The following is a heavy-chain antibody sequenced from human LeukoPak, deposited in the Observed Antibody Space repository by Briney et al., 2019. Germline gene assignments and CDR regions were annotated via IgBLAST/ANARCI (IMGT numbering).Heavy chain of an antibody. CDR1: GGSISSGGYS. D-gene: IGHD7-27*01. V-gene: IGHV4-30-2*01. Sequence: SETLSLTCAVSGGSISSGGYSWSWIRQPPGKGLEWIGYIYHSGSTNYNPSLKSRVTISVDTSKNQFSLKLSSVTAADTAVYYCARLTLTGSLNWGQGTLVTVSS. CDR3: ARLTLTGSLN. CDR2: IYHSGST. J-gene: IGHJ4*02.